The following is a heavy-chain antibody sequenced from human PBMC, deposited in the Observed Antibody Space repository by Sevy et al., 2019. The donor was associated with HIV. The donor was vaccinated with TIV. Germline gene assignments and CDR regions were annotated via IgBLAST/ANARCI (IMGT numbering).Heavy chain of an antibody. CDR2: INSDSSTI. J-gene: IGHJ3*02. CDR3: VRGNGLDI. Sequence: GGSLRLSCLASGFTLTNHNMNWVRKAPGKGLDFVSYINSDSSTINHADSVKGRFTIYRDNAKNSLYLQVNSLTDEDTAVYYCVRGNGLDIWGQGTMVTVSS. CDR1: GFTLTNHN. D-gene: IGHD2-8*01. V-gene: IGHV3-48*02.